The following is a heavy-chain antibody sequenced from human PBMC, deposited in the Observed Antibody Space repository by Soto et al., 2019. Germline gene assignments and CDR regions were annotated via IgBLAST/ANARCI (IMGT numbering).Heavy chain of an antibody. Sequence: ASVKVSCKSSGYAFTGYYIHWVRQAPGQGLEWMGWINPNSGDTNYAQKFQGRVTMTRDTSFSTAHMELSSLRSDDTAVYYCATRYSYVHFWGQGTLVTVSS. J-gene: IGHJ4*02. CDR1: GYAFTGYY. D-gene: IGHD5-18*01. CDR3: ATRYSYVHF. CDR2: INPNSGDT. V-gene: IGHV1-2*02.